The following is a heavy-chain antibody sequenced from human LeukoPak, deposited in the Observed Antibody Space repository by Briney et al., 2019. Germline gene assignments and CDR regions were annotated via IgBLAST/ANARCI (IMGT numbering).Heavy chain of an antibody. Sequence: GGPLRLTCAAPGFTFSNYGMHWVRKAPGKGLKWVALIRYDGSKKDYADSVKGRFTISRDNSKNTLHLQMNSLRAEDTAVYYCARTGDTERFDYWGQGTLVTVSS. CDR3: ARTGDTERFDY. V-gene: IGHV3-33*01. D-gene: IGHD5-18*01. CDR1: GFTFSNYG. CDR2: IRYDGSKK. J-gene: IGHJ4*02.